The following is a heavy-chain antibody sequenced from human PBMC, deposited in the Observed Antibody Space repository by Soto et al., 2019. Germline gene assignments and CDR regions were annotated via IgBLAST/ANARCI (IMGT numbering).Heavy chain of an antibody. D-gene: IGHD6-19*01. Sequence: GGSLRLSCAASGFTFSSYWMSWVRQAPGKGLEWVANIKQDGSEKYYVDSVKGRFTISRDNAKNSLYLQMNSLRAEDTAVYYCARVDSSGWSPDAFDIWGQGTMVTVSS. CDR3: ARVDSSGWSPDAFDI. CDR2: IKQDGSEK. CDR1: GFTFSSYW. V-gene: IGHV3-7*03. J-gene: IGHJ3*02.